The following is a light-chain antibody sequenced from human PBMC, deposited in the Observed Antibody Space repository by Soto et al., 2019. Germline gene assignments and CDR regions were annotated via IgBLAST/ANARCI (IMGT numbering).Light chain of an antibody. J-gene: IGLJ1*01. CDR3: AAWDDSLNGFYV. CDR2: SNN. V-gene: IGLV1-44*01. Sequence: QSALTQPPSASGTPGQRVTISCSGNNSNIGSNTVDWYQQLPGTAPKLLIYSNNQRPSGVPDRFSGSKSGTSASLAISGLQSEDEADYYCAAWDDSLNGFYVFGTGTKVTV. CDR1: NSNIGSNT.